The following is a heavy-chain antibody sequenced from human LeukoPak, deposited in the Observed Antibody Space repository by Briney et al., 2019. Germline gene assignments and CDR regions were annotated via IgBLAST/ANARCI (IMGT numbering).Heavy chain of an antibody. V-gene: IGHV3-53*01. J-gene: IGHJ6*02. D-gene: IGHD6-13*01. CDR1: GFTVSSNY. CDR2: IYSGGST. Sequence: HPGGSLRLSCAASGFTVSSNYMSWVRQAPGKGLEWVSVIYSGGSTYYADSVKGRFTISRDNSKNTLYLQMNSLRAEDTAVYYCARFPGIANVFYYGMDVWGQGTTVTVSS. CDR3: ARFPGIANVFYYGMDV.